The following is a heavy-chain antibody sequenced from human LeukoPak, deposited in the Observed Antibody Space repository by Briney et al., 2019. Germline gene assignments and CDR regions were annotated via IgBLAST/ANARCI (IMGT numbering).Heavy chain of an antibody. V-gene: IGHV3-64*01. Sequence: GGSLRLSCAASGFTFSSYAMHWVRQAPGKGLEYVSAISIHGGDTYYANSVKGRFTISRDNSKNTLYLQMGSLRAEDMAVYYCARYTDYYFDYWGQGTLVTVSS. CDR1: GFTFSSYA. J-gene: IGHJ4*02. CDR3: ARYTDYYFDY. D-gene: IGHD2-2*02. CDR2: ISIHGGDT.